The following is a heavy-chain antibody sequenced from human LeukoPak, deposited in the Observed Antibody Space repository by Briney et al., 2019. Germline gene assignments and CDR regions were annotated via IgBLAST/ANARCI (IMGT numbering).Heavy chain of an antibody. D-gene: IGHD3-16*01. CDR2: ISSSSTI. J-gene: IGHJ5*02. V-gene: IGHV3-48*01. CDR1: GFTFSSYS. CDR3: ARWGYSSFDP. Sequence: GGSLRLSCAASGFTFSSYSMNWVRQAPGKGLEWVSYISSSSTIYYADSVKGRFTISRDNAKNSLYLQMNSLRAEDTAVYYCARWGYSSFDPWGQGTLVTVSS.